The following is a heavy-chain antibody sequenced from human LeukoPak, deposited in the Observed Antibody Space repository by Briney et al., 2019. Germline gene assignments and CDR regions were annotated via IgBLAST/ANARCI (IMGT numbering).Heavy chain of an antibody. Sequence: GGSLRLSCAASGFTFSSYAMHWVRQAPGKGLEWVAVISYDGSNKYYADSVKGRFTISRDNSKNTLYLQMNSLRAEDTAVYYCAKEFLPPDYWGQGTLVTVSS. CDR1: GFTFSSYA. J-gene: IGHJ4*02. CDR2: ISYDGSNK. V-gene: IGHV3-30-3*01. CDR3: AKEFLPPDY.